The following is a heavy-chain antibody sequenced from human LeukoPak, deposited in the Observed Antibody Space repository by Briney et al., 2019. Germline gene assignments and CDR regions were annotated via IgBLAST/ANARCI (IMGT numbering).Heavy chain of an antibody. D-gene: IGHD6-6*01. CDR3: VRDSSYSSSYRFDY. Sequence: GGSLRLSCAASGFTFSGYTMNWVRQAPGKGLEWISSITSTSSDIYYADSMKGRFTISRDNTKNSLFLQINSLRAEDTAVYYCVRDSSYSSSYRFDYWGQGTLVTVSS. J-gene: IGHJ4*02. CDR2: ITSTSSDI. V-gene: IGHV3-21*01. CDR1: GFTFSGYT.